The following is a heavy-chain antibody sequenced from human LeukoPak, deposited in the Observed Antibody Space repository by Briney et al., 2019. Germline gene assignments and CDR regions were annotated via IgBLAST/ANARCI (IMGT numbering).Heavy chain of an antibody. J-gene: IGHJ4*02. CDR1: GFTFSSYA. V-gene: IGHV3-7*01. Sequence: PGGSLRLSCAASGFTFSSYAMSWVRQAPGKGLEWVANIKQDGSEKYYVDSVKGRFTISRDNTKNSLYLQMDSLRAEDTAVYYCARRGGSYSPFGYWGQGTLVTVSS. CDR3: ARRGGSYSPFGY. CDR2: IKQDGSEK. D-gene: IGHD1-26*01.